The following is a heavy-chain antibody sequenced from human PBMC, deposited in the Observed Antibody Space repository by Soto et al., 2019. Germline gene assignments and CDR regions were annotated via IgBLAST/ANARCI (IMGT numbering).Heavy chain of an antibody. V-gene: IGHV1-69*13. D-gene: IGHD3-22*01. CDR2: IIPIFGTA. Sequence: SVKVSCKASGGTFSSYTISWVRQAPGQGLEWMGGIIPIFGTANYAQKFQGRVTITADESTSTAYMELSSLRSEDTAVYYCARETMIVVVTSPNAFDIWGQGTMVTVSS. J-gene: IGHJ3*02. CDR1: GGTFSSYT. CDR3: ARETMIVVVTSPNAFDI.